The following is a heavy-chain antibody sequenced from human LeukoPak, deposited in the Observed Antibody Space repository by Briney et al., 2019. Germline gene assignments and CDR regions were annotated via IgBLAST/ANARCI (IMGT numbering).Heavy chain of an antibody. Sequence: PSETLSLTCTVSGGSISSGDYYWSWIRQPPGKGREWIGYIYYSGSTYYNPSLKSRVTISVDTSKNQFSLKLSSVTAADTAVYYCARLYYYDSSGYDGIPRDWYFDLWGRGTLVTVSS. V-gene: IGHV4-30-4*01. CDR3: ARLYYYDSSGYDGIPRDWYFDL. J-gene: IGHJ2*01. D-gene: IGHD3-22*01. CDR2: IYYSGST. CDR1: GGSISSGDYY.